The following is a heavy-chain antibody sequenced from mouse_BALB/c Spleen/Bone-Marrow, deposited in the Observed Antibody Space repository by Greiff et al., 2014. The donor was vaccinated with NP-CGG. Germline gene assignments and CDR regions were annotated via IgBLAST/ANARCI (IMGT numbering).Heavy chain of an antibody. CDR3: ARDYSGYFDF. CDR1: GFTFTDYF. CDR2: IRNKANGYTT. Sequence: EVQRVESGGGLVQPGGSLRLSCTTSGFTFTDYFMTWVRQPPGKGLEWLGFIRNKANGYTTEYNPSVKGRFTISRDTSQGILYLQMNALRAEDNAIYFCARDYSGYFDFWGQGTTLTVSS. D-gene: IGHD5-1*01. J-gene: IGHJ2*01. V-gene: IGHV7-3*02.